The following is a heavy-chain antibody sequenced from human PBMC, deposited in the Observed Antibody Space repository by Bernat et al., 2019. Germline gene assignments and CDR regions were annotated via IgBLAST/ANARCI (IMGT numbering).Heavy chain of an antibody. J-gene: IGHJ4*02. CDR1: GFTFSDYG. D-gene: IGHD6-19*01. Sequence: QVQMVESGGGVVQPGRSLRLSCGASGFTFSDYGMHWVRQAPGKGLEWVAMISYEGSNKYYADSVKGRFSISRDNSKNTLYLQMNSLRAEDTAVYYCAREQWLVLDYWGQGTLVTVSS. V-gene: IGHV3-30*03. CDR3: AREQWLVLDY. CDR2: ISYEGSNK.